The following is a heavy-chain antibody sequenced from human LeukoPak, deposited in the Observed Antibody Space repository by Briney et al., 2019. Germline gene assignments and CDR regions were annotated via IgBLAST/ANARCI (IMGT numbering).Heavy chain of an antibody. J-gene: IGHJ6*03. D-gene: IGHD3-10*01. CDR2: IYHSGST. V-gene: IGHV4-38-2*01. CDR1: GYSISSGYY. Sequence: PSETLSLTCAVSGYSISSGYYWGGIRQPPGKGLEWIGSIYHSGSTYYNPSLKSRVTISVDTSKNQFSLKLSSVTAADTAVYYCARQGLCFGELSLVHYYYYMDVWGKGTTVTVSS. CDR3: ARQGLCFGELSLVHYYYYMDV.